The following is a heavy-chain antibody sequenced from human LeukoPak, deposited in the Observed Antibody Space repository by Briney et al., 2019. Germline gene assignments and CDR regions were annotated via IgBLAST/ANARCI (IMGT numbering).Heavy chain of an antibody. CDR1: GGTFSSYA. D-gene: IGHD5-12*01. Sequence: ASVKVSCKASGGTFSSYAISWVRQAPGQGLEWMGGIIPIFGTANYAQKFQGRVTITADKSTSTAYMELSSLRSEDTAVYYCARGYDSTGAFDIWGQGTMVTVPS. CDR3: ARGYDSTGAFDI. V-gene: IGHV1-69*06. J-gene: IGHJ3*02. CDR2: IIPIFGTA.